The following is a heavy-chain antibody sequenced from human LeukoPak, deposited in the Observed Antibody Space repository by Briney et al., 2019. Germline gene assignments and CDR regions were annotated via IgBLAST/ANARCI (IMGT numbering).Heavy chain of an antibody. CDR3: ARGTFWSGYYHDY. D-gene: IGHD3-3*01. J-gene: IGHJ4*02. Sequence: SETLSLTCTVSGGSISNYYWTWIRQPAGKGLEWIGRIYTSGNTNYNPSLESRVTMSLDTSKNQFSLKLSSVTAADTAVYYCARGTFWSGYYHDYWGQGTLVTVSS. CDR2: IYTSGNT. CDR1: GGSISNYY. V-gene: IGHV4-4*07.